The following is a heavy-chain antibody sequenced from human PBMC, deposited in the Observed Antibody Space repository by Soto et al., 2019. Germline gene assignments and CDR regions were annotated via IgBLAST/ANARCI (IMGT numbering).Heavy chain of an antibody. J-gene: IGHJ4*02. D-gene: IGHD6-19*01. CDR3: ARDLSRSYASGWSVDC. CDR2: IKQDEREK. V-gene: IGHV3-7*04. Sequence: GGFLRLSCEASGFMFSNYWMSWVRQAPGKGLEWVANIKQDEREKYYVDSVKGRFTISRDNAKNSLFLQMNSLRAEDTAVYYCARDLSRSYASGWSVDCWGQGTLVTVSS. CDR1: GFMFSNYW.